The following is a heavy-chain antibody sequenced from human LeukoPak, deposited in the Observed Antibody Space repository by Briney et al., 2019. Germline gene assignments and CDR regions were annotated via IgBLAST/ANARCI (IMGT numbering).Heavy chain of an antibody. J-gene: IGHJ4*02. V-gene: IGHV3-74*01. CDR1: GFTFSSYW. Sequence: GESLKISCAALGFTFSSYWMHWVRQAPGKGLVRVSRINSDGSSTSYADSVMGRFTISRDNAKNTQNLQMNSLRTEDTAVYYCAKGLWRGAHPDYWGQGILVTVSS. CDR2: INSDGSST. CDR3: AKGLWRGAHPDY. D-gene: IGHD2/OR15-2a*01.